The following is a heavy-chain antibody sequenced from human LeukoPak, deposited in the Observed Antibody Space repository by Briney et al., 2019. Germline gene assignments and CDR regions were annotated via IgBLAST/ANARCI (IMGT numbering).Heavy chain of an antibody. CDR1: GFTLSRSW. J-gene: IGHJ4*02. CDR2: IKEDGSEK. D-gene: IGHD1-1*01. CDR3: ARSTAGFDY. Sequence: GSLRLSCAASGFTLSRSWMAWVRQAPGKGLEWVANIKEDGSEKYYVDSVKGRFTISRDNAKNSLYLQMNSPRAEDTALYYCARSTAGFDYWGQGTLVTVSS. V-gene: IGHV3-7*01.